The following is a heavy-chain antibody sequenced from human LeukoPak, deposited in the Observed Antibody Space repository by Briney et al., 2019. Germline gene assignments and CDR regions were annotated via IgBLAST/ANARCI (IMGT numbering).Heavy chain of an antibody. D-gene: IGHD3-3*01. J-gene: IGHJ4*02. V-gene: IGHV4-59*01. CDR2: IYYSGST. CDR3: ARGPPYDFWKGYYFDH. Sequence: PSETLSLTCTVSGGSISSYYWSWIRQPPGKGLEWIGYIYYSGSTNYDPSLKSRVTISIDTSKNQFSLKLSSVTAADTAVYYCARGPPYDFWKGYYFDHWGQGTLVTVSS. CDR1: GGSISSYY.